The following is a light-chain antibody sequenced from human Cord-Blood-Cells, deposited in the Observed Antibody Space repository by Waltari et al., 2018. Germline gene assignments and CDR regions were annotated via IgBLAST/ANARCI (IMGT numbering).Light chain of an antibody. Sequence: DIQMTQSPSTLSASVGDRVTITCRASQSISIWLAWYQQKPGKAPKLLIYKASSLESGVPSRFSGSVSGTEFTLTISSLQPDDFATYYCQQYNSYPLTFGGGTKVEIK. V-gene: IGKV1-5*03. CDR2: KAS. J-gene: IGKJ4*01. CDR1: QSISIW. CDR3: QQYNSYPLT.